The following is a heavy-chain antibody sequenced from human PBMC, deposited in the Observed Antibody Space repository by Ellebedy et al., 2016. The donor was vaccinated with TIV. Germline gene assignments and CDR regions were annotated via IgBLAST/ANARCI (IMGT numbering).Heavy chain of an antibody. CDR1: GGSFLGYY. Sequence: SETLSLXXTVHGGSFLGYYWSWIRQSPGRGLEWIGESNHYGSTNYNPSLKSRVAISVDTSKNQFSLRLSSVTAADTAVYFCAREAPTRDRGMDVWGQGTTVTVSS. CDR3: AREAPTRDRGMDV. J-gene: IGHJ6*02. CDR2: SNHYGST. V-gene: IGHV4-34*01.